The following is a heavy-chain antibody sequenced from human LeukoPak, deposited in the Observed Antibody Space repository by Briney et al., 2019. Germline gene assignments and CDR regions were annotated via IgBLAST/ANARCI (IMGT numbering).Heavy chain of an antibody. V-gene: IGHV4-34*01. J-gene: IGHJ4*02. Sequence: SETLSLTCAVYGGSFSGYYWSWIRQPPGKGLEWIGEINHSGSTNYNPSLKSRVTISVDTSKNQFSLKLSSVTAADTAVYYCARGCAGHGGHFDYWGQGTLVTVSS. CDR1: GGSFSGYY. CDR2: INHSGST. CDR3: ARGCAGHGGHFDY. D-gene: IGHD3-10*01.